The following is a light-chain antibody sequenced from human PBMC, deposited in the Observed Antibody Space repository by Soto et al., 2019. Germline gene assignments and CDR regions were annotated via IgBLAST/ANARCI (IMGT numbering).Light chain of an antibody. J-gene: IGLJ1*01. CDR1: SSNIGAGYD. V-gene: IGLV1-40*01. Sequence: QAVVTQPPSVSGAPGQRVTISCTESSSNIGAGYDVHWYQQLPGTAPKLLIYGNSNRPSGVPDRFSGSKSGTSASLAITGLQAEDEADYYCQSYDSSLKVFGTGTKVTVL. CDR3: QSYDSSLKV. CDR2: GNS.